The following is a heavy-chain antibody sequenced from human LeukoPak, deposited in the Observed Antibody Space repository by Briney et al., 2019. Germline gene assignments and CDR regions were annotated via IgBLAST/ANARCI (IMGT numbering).Heavy chain of an antibody. Sequence: SQTLSLTCTVSGGSISSGSYYWNWIRQPAGKGLEWIGRIYTSGSTSYNPSLKSRVTISVDTSKNQFSLTLRSVTAADTAVYFCARDRGYCGGDCYANDYWGQGTLVIVSS. V-gene: IGHV4-61*02. J-gene: IGHJ4*02. CDR3: ARDRGYCGGDCYANDY. D-gene: IGHD2-21*01. CDR1: GGSISSGSYY. CDR2: IYTSGST.